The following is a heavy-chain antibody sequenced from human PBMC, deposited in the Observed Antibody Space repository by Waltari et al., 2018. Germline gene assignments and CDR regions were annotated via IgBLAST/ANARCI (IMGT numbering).Heavy chain of an antibody. J-gene: IGHJ4*02. Sequence: EVLLVESGGGLVQPGESLRLSCVASGFTFSHLWMTWVRQAPGKGLEWVANMNQDGNEKYYVDSVKGRFTISRDNAKNSLYLQMNSLRADDTAVYYCARLPISSTSYANDYWGQGTLVTVSS. V-gene: IGHV3-7*01. D-gene: IGHD2-2*01. CDR2: MNQDGNEK. CDR1: GFTFSHLW. CDR3: ARLPISSTSYANDY.